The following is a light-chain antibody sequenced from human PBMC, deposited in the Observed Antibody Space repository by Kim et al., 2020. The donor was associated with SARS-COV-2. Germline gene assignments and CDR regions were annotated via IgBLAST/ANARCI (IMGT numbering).Light chain of an antibody. J-gene: IGKJ1*01. CDR2: GAS. CDR1: RSVTSSS. CDR3: QQYGSSPQT. Sequence: YPGERATRSCRASRSVTSSSLALYQQKPGQAPRLLINGASSRATGIPDRFSGSGSGTDFTLTVSRLEPEDFAVYYCQQYGSSPQTFGQGTKVDIK. V-gene: IGKV3-20*01.